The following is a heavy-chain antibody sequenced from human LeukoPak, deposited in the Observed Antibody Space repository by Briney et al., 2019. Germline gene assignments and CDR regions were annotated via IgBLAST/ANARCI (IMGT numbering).Heavy chain of an antibody. V-gene: IGHV3-53*01. D-gene: IGHD5-18*01. J-gene: IGHJ6*02. Sequence: PGGSLRLSCATSGFTVSGNYMGWVRQAPGKGLGWVSVFYSGGSTYYADSVKGRFTISRDNSKNTLYLQMNSLRAEDTAVYYCASPTHTAYYYGMDVWGQGTTVTVSS. CDR1: GFTVSGNY. CDR3: ASPTHTAYYYGMDV. CDR2: FYSGGST.